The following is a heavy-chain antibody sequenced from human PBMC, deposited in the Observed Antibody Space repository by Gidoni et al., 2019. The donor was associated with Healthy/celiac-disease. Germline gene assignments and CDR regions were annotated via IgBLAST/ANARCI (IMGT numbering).Heavy chain of an antibody. CDR3: TTDPGDVEMANDY. CDR1: GFPFSNAW. V-gene: IGHV3-15*01. CDR2: IKSKTDGGTT. J-gene: IGHJ4*02. D-gene: IGHD7-27*01. Sequence: EVQLVESGGGLVKPGWSLRLSCAASGFPFSNAWMSWVRQAPGKGLEWVGRIKSKTDGGTTDYAAPVKGRFTISRDDSKNTLYLQMNSLKTEDTAVYYCTTDPGDVEMANDYWGQGTLVTVSS.